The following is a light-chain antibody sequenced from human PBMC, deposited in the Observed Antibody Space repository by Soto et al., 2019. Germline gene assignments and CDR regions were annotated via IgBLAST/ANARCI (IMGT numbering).Light chain of an antibody. CDR3: QQYYNWPRT. CDR2: GAS. J-gene: IGKJ1*01. CDR1: QSVSSN. Sequence: EIVMTQSPATLSVVLQERATLSCSASQSVSSNFAWYQQHPGQAPRLLNYGASTRAPGIPARFSGSGSGTEFTLTISSLQPEDFAVYYCQQYYNWPRTFGQGTKVDI. V-gene: IGKV3-15*01.